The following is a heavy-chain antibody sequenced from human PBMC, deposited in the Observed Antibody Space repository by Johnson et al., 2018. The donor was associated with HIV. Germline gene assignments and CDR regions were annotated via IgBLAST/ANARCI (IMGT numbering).Heavy chain of an antibody. Sequence: LVESGGGLVQPGGSLRLSCAASGFTVSSNYMSWVRQAPGKGLEWVSGIKSNGANTAYADSVKGRFTISRDNAKRSLYLQMNSLRVEDTALYYCARDVLFTGNYFDSFDIWGQGTMVPVSS. CDR3: ARDVLFTGNYFDSFDI. V-gene: IGHV3-20*04. CDR2: IKSNGANT. J-gene: IGHJ3*02. D-gene: IGHD1-7*01. CDR1: GFTVSSNY.